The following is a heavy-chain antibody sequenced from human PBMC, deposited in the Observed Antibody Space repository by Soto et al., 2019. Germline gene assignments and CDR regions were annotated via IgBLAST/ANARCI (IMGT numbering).Heavy chain of an antibody. Sequence: ASVKVSCKASGYTFTTYGISWVRQAPGQGLEWMGWINTHNGNTNYAQNLQGRVIMTADTSTSTAYMELRSLRSDDTAVYYCTREGSAPYYYYGMDAWGQGTTVTVSS. V-gene: IGHV1-18*01. D-gene: IGHD3-10*01. CDR2: INTHNGNT. CDR1: GYTFTTYG. CDR3: TREGSAPYYYYGMDA. J-gene: IGHJ6*02.